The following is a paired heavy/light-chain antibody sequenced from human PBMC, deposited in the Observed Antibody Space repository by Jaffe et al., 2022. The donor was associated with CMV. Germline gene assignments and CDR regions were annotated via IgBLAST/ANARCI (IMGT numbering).Heavy chain of an antibody. CDR2: IDWDDRK. D-gene: IGHD3-3*01. J-gene: IGHJ4*02. CDR3: ARTRKGGRHYDFWSGYYDQ. CDR1: GFSLSTGGIC. Sequence: QVTLRESGPALVKPTQTLTLTCTLSGFSLSTGGICVSWIRQPPGKALEWLARIDWDDRKYYSASLEARLTISKDTSKDQVVLTMTKMEPVDTATYYCARTRKGGRHYDFWSGYYDQWGRGTLVTVSS. V-gene: IGHV2-70*15.
Light chain of an antibody. Sequence: DIVMTQSPLSLAVTPGEPASISCRSSQSLLHSNGYTYLDWYLQKPGQSPQVLIYLGSNRASGVPDRVSGSGSGTDFTLKISRVEAEDVGVYYCMQALQTPLTFGGGTKVEI. CDR3: MQALQTPLT. CDR1: QSLLHSNGYTY. V-gene: IGKV2-28*01. J-gene: IGKJ4*01. CDR2: LGS.